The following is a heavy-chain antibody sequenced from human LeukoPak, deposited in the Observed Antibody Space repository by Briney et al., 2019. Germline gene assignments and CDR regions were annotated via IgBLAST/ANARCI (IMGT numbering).Heavy chain of an antibody. CDR3: ARTLIEYSVSSCYFDY. V-gene: IGHV3-30*03. CDR1: GFTFSSYS. D-gene: IGHD6-6*01. Sequence: PGGSLRLSCAASGFTFSSYSMNWVRQAPGKGLEWVADISYDGSNKKYADSVKGRFTISRDNSKNTLYLQMNSLRAEDTAVYYCARTLIEYSVSSCYFDYWGQGTLVTVSS. J-gene: IGHJ4*02. CDR2: ISYDGSNK.